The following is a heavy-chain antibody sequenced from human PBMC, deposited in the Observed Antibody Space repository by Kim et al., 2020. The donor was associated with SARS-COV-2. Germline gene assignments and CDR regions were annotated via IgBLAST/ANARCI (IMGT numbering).Heavy chain of an antibody. D-gene: IGHD6-13*01. J-gene: IGHJ4*02. CDR1: GFTFSTYA. V-gene: IGHV3-64*01. CDR3: AREVAYSSRCYSDH. CDR2: ISGNGGST. Sequence: GGSLRLSCAASGFTFSTYAMHWVRQAPGKGLEYVSTISGNGGSTYYANSVKGRSTVSRDNPRNTLYLQLGSLRPEDMAVYYCAREVAYSSRCYSDHWGQGTLVTVSS.